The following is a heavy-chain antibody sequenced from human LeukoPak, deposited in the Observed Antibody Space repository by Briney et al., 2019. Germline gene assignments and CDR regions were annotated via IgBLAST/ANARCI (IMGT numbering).Heavy chain of an antibody. V-gene: IGHV1-2*02. J-gene: IGHJ4*02. CDR2: INPNSGGT. D-gene: IGHD3-9*01. Sequence: ASVKVSCKASGYTFTGYYMHWVRQAPGQGLEWMGWINPNSGGTNYAQKFQGRVTMTRDTSISTAYMELSRLRSDDTAVYYRARGLRYFDWLSLPPDYWGQGTLVTVSS. CDR1: GYTFTGYY. CDR3: ARGLRYFDWLSLPPDY.